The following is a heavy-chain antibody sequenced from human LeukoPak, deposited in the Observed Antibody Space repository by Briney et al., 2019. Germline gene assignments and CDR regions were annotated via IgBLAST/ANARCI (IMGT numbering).Heavy chain of an antibody. CDR3: AKASGIAAAGMVVDY. CDR2: ISYDGSNK. D-gene: IGHD6-13*01. V-gene: IGHV3-30*18. J-gene: IGHJ4*02. Sequence: GGSLRLSCAASGFTFSSYGMHWVRQAPGKGLEWVAVISYDGSNKYYADSVKGRFTISRDNSKNTLYLQMNSLRAEDTAVYYCAKASGIAAAGMVVDYWGQGTLVTVSS. CDR1: GFTFSSYG.